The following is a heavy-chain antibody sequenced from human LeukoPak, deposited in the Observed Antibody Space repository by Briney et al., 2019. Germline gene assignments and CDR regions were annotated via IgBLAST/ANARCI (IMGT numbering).Heavy chain of an antibody. V-gene: IGHV1-18*01. J-gene: IGHJ3*02. CDR3: ARTITTVTKGGAFDI. D-gene: IGHD4-17*01. CDR2: ISAYNGNT. Sequence: ASVKVSCKASGYTFTNYAISWVRQAPGQGLEWMGWISAYNGNTNYAQNLQGRVTMTTDTSTSTAYMELRSLRSDDTAVYYCARTITTVTKGGAFDIWGQGTMVTVSS. CDR1: GYTFTNYA.